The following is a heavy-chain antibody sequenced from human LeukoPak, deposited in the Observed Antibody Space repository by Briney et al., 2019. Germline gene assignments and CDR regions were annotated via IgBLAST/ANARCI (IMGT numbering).Heavy chain of an antibody. CDR2: IWYDGSNK. D-gene: IGHD4-17*01. CDR1: GFTFSSYG. J-gene: IGHJ4*02. V-gene: IGHV3-33*01. Sequence: GRSLRLSCAASGFTFSSYGMHWVRQAPGKGLERVAVIWYDGSNKYYADSVKGRFTISRDNSKNTLYLQMNSLSAEDTAVYYCARENTVTTSFDYWGQGTLVTVSS. CDR3: ARENTVTTSFDY.